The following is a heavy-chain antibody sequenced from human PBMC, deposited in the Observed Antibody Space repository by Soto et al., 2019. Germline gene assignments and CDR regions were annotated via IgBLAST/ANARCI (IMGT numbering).Heavy chain of an antibody. Sequence: QVQLVQSGAEVKKPASSVKVSCKASGGTFSSYAISWVRQAPGQGPEWMGGIIPIFGTAKYAQKFQGRVTITADESTSTAYMELSSLRSEDTAVYYCARGWMGSGSPNYYFDYWGQGTLVTVSS. CDR2: IIPIFGTA. CDR1: GGTFSSYA. J-gene: IGHJ4*02. D-gene: IGHD1-26*01. V-gene: IGHV1-69*01. CDR3: ARGWMGSGSPNYYFDY.